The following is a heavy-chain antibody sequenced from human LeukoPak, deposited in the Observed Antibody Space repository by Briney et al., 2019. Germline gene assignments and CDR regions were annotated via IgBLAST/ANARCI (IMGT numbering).Heavy chain of an antibody. CDR1: GFTFSSYG. CDR2: IWYDGSNK. V-gene: IGHV3-33*01. CDR3: ARARDNYDRSGFSALDY. D-gene: IGHD3-22*01. J-gene: IGHJ4*02. Sequence: PGGSLRLSCAASGFTFSSYGMHWVRQAPGKGLEWVAVIWYDGSNKNYADSLKGRFTISRDNSKNALYLQMDSLRVEDTAVYYCARARDNYDRSGFSALDYWGQGTLVTVSS.